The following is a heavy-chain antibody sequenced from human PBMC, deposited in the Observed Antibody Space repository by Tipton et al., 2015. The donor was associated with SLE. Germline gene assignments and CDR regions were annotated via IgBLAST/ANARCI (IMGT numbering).Heavy chain of an antibody. Sequence: TLSLTCTVSGGSISSSSYYWGWIRQPPGKGLGWIGSIYYSGSTYYNPSLKSRVTISVDTSKNQFSLKLSSVTAADTAVYYCARVTNYYDSSGYDESPYYFDYWGQGTLVTASS. J-gene: IGHJ4*02. CDR2: IYYSGST. D-gene: IGHD3-22*01. V-gene: IGHV4-39*07. CDR3: ARVTNYYDSSGYDESPYYFDY. CDR1: GGSISSSSYY.